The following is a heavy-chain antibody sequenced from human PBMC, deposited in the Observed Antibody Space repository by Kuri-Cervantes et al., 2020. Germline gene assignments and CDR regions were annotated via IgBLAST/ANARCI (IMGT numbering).Heavy chain of an antibody. J-gene: IGHJ3*02. V-gene: IGHV1-18*01. CDR1: GYTFTSYG. CDR3: ASSRRRGSGWSSAFDI. D-gene: IGHD6-19*01. CDR2: ISAYNGNT. Sequence: ASVKVSCKASGYTFTSYGISWVRQAPGQGLAWMGWISAYNGNTNYAQKLQGRVTMTTDTSTSTAYMELRSLRSDDTAVYYCASSRRRGSGWSSAFDIWGQGTMVTVSS.